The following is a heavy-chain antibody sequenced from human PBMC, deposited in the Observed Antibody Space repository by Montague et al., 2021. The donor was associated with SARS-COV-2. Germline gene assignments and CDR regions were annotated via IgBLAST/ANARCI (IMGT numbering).Heavy chain of an antibody. D-gene: IGHD2-15*01. V-gene: IGHV4-34*01. CDR1: GGSFSGYY. Sequence: SETLSLTCAVYGGSFSGYYWSWIRQPPGKGLEWIGEINHSGSTNYNPSLKSRVTISVDTSKNQFSLKLSSVTAADTAVYYCARGSGCSGGSCYCEWDPDYYWGMDVWGQGTTVTVSS. CDR3: ARGSGCSGGSCYCEWDPDYYWGMDV. J-gene: IGHJ6*02. CDR2: INHSGST.